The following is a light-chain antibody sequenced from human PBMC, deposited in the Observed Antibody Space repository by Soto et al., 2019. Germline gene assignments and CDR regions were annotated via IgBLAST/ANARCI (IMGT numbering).Light chain of an antibody. CDR1: SSSVGNNY. V-gene: IGLV1-47*01. Sequence: QSVLTQPPSASGTPGQRVTISCSGSSSSVGNNYVYWFQQLPGTAPKLLIYRNNQRPSAVPDRFSGSKSGTSASLAISGLRSEDEADYYCVTWDASLSAWVFGGGTKLTVL. J-gene: IGLJ3*02. CDR3: VTWDASLSAWV. CDR2: RNN.